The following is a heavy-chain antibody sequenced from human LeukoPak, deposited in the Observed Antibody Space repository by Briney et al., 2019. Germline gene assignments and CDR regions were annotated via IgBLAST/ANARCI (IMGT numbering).Heavy chain of an antibody. Sequence: GGSLRLSCEASGFFFSDYGMHWVRQVPGKGLEWVAVIWHDGSLKYYADSVKGRFTISRDNSKNTLYLQMNSLRAEDTAVYYCAKDLYYYDSSGYADYWGQGTLVTVSS. V-gene: IGHV3-30*02. D-gene: IGHD3-22*01. CDR3: AKDLYYYDSSGYADY. CDR1: GFFFSDYG. CDR2: IWHDGSLK. J-gene: IGHJ4*02.